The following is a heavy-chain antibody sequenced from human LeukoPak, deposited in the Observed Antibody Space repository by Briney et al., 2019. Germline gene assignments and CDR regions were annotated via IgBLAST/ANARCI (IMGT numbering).Heavy chain of an antibody. J-gene: IGHJ4*02. D-gene: IGHD3-22*01. CDR2: IHYSGTT. CDR3: ARFYDTSGYSSTYSFDY. Sequence: PSQTLSLTCTVSGCSITSADFYWSWIRQPPGKGLEWIGYIHYSGTTYHNSSLKSRVTISEDTSKNQFSLKLTSVTAADTAVYYCARFYDTSGYSSTYSFDYWGQGTLVTVSS. CDR1: GCSITSADFY. V-gene: IGHV4-30-4*01.